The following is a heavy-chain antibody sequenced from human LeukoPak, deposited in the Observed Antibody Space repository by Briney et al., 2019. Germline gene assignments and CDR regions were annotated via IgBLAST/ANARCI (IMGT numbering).Heavy chain of an antibody. CDR2: INHSGST. Sequence: RASETLSLTCAVYGGSFSGYYWSWIRQPPGKGLEWIGEINHSGSTTYNPSLKSRVTISVDTSKNQFSLKLSSVTAADTAVYYCAIMADIVVVPAGGWFDPWGQGTLVTVSS. J-gene: IGHJ5*02. V-gene: IGHV4-34*01. CDR1: GGSFSGYY. CDR3: AIMADIVVVPAGGWFDP. D-gene: IGHD2-2*01.